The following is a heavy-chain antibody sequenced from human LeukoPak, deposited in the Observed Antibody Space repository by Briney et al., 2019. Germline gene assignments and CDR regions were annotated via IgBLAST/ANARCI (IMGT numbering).Heavy chain of an antibody. CDR2: VNPNSGNT. D-gene: IGHD2-2*01. CDR1: GYTFTSYD. V-gene: IGHV1-8*01. J-gene: IGHJ4*02. CDR3: ARDGLRYCSSTSCSDY. Sequence: ASVKVSCKASGYTFTSYDINWVRQATGQGLEWMGWVNPNSGNTGYAQKFQGRVTMTRNTSISTAYMELSSLRSEDTAVYYCARDGLRYCSSTSCSDYWGQGTLVTVSS.